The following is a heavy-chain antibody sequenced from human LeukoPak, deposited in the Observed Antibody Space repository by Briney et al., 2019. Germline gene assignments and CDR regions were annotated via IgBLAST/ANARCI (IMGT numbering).Heavy chain of an antibody. CDR3: ARDVGVLEPNWFDP. Sequence: ASVKVSCKASGYTCTSYGISWVRQAPGQGLEWMGWISAYNGNTNYAQKLQGRVTMTTDTSTSTAYLELRSLRSDDTAVYYCARDVGVLEPNWFDPWGQGTLVTVSS. J-gene: IGHJ5*02. D-gene: IGHD1-26*01. V-gene: IGHV1-18*01. CDR1: GYTCTSYG. CDR2: ISAYNGNT.